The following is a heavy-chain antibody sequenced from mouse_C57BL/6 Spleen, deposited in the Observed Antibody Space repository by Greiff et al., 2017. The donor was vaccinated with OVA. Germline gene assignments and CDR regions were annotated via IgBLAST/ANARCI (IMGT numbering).Heavy chain of an antibody. D-gene: IGHD1-1*01. CDR1: GYAFSSSW. CDR3: ARPHHYYGSSYFDY. Sequence: VQLQQSGPELVKPGASVKISCKASGYAFSSSWMNWVKQRPGKGLEWIGRIYPGDGDTNYNGKFKGKATLTADKSSSTAYMQLSSLTSEDSAVYFGARPHHYYGSSYFDYWGQGTTLTVSS. V-gene: IGHV1-82*01. J-gene: IGHJ2*01. CDR2: IYPGDGDT.